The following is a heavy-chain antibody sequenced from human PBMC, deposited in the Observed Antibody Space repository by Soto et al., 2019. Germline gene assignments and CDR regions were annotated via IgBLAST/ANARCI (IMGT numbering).Heavy chain of an antibody. V-gene: IGHV4-39*01. Sequence: SETLSLTCTVSGGSISSSSYYWGWIRQPPGKGLEWIGSIYYSGSTYYNPSLKSRVTISVDTSKNQFSLKLSSVTAADTAVYYCARVMVTAIHPPGYDYFDYWGQGTLVTVSS. CDR3: ARVMVTAIHPPGYDYFDY. D-gene: IGHD2-21*02. CDR2: IYYSGST. CDR1: GGSISSSSYY. J-gene: IGHJ4*02.